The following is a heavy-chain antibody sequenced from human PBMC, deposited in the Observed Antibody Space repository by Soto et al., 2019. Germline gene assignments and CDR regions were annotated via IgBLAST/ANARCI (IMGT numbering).Heavy chain of an antibody. CDR1: GGTFSSYA. Sequence: AAVNVSCKSSGGTFSSYAISWVRQAPGQGLEWMGGIIPIFGTENHAQKFQGRVTITADESTSTAYMELSSLRSEDTAVYYCAREEVNGYCSGGSCYYDAFDIWGQGTMVTVSS. CDR3: AREEVNGYCSGGSCYYDAFDI. J-gene: IGHJ3*02. V-gene: IGHV1-69*13. D-gene: IGHD2-15*01. CDR2: IIPIFGTE.